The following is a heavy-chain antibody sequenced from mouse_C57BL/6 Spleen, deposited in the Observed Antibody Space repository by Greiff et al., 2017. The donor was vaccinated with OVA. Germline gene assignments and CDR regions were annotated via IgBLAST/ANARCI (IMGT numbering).Heavy chain of an antibody. V-gene: IGHV1-81*01. CDR1: GYTFTSYG. CDR2: IYPRSGNT. Sequence: QVQLQPSGAELARPGASVKLSCKASGYTFTSYGISWVKQRTGQGLEWIGEIYPRSGNTYYNAKFKGKATLTADKSSSTAYMELRSLTSEDSAVYFCARYPTPYGSSYGAMDYWGQGTSVTVSS. CDR3: ARYPTPYGSSYGAMDY. J-gene: IGHJ4*01. D-gene: IGHD1-1*01.